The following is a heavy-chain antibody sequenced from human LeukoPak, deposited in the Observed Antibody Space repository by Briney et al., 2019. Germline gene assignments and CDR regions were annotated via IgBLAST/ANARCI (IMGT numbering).Heavy chain of an antibody. D-gene: IGHD3-22*01. CDR3: AREFLNYYDGSGYYWVMGIRGFDY. CDR1: GFTFSSYV. V-gene: IGHV3-30*04. Sequence: GGSLRLSCAASGFTFSSYVMHWVRQAPGKGLEWVAIISYDGSNKYYADSVKGRFTISRDNSKNTLYLQMNSLRAEDTAVYYCAREFLNYYDGSGYYWVMGIRGFDYWGQGTLVTVSS. CDR2: ISYDGSNK. J-gene: IGHJ4*02.